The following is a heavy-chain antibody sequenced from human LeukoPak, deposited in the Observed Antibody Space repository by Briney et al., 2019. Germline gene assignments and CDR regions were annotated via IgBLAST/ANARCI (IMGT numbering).Heavy chain of an antibody. CDR2: ISGSGGST. D-gene: IGHD3-16*01. Sequence: VSAISGSGGSTYYADSVKGRFTISRDNSKNTLYLQMNSLRAEDTAVYYCAPIPVGGGYFDYWGQGTLVTVSS. J-gene: IGHJ4*02. CDR3: APIPVGGGYFDY. V-gene: IGHV3-23*01.